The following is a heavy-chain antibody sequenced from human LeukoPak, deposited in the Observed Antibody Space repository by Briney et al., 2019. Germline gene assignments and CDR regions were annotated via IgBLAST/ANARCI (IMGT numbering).Heavy chain of an antibody. D-gene: IGHD1-26*01. CDR3: ARAVKWVMADY. CDR1: GFTFSIYW. Sequence: HPGGSLRLSFAASGFTFSIYWMSWVRQAPGKGLEWVANIKQDGSEKYYVDSVKGRFTISRDNAKNSLYLQMNRRRAEDTAVYSCARAVKWVMADYWGERTLVTVSS. CDR2: IKQDGSEK. J-gene: IGHJ4*02. V-gene: IGHV3-7*01.